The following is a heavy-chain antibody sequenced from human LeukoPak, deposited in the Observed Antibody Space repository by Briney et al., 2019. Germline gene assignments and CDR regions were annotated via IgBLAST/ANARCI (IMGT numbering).Heavy chain of an antibody. D-gene: IGHD3-10*01. CDR3: ARSLYYYGSDSFDI. Sequence: SETLSLTCTVSGGSINSYYWSWIRQPPGKGLEWVGYIFYTGSTNYNPSLKSRVTISVDTSKNQFSLKLSSVTAADTAVYYCARSLYYYGSDSFDIWGQGTMVTVSS. J-gene: IGHJ3*02. V-gene: IGHV4-59*01. CDR2: IFYTGST. CDR1: GGSINSYY.